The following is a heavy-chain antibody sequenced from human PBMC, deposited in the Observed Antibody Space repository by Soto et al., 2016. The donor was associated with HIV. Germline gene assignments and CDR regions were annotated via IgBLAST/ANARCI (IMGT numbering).Heavy chain of an antibody. V-gene: IGHV3-15*01. Sequence: EVRLVESGGGLVKPGGSLRVSCAASGFTFSNAWMSWVRQAPGKGLEWVGRIKSKTDGGTTDYAAPVKGRFTISRDDSKTTLYLQMNSLKTEDTAVYYCTTLDTAMVTGGFDYWGQGTLVTVSS. J-gene: IGHJ4*02. CDR2: IKSKTDGGTT. D-gene: IGHD5-18*01. CDR3: TTLDTAMVTGGFDY. CDR1: GFTFSNAW.